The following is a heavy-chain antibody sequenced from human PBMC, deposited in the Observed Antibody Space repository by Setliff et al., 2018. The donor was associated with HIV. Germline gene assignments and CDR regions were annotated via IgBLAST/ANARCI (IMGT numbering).Heavy chain of an antibody. CDR3: ARGSPLSWTPPGGYWCFDL. Sequence: SETLSLTCTIYGGSFSGNHWSWIRQSPGNGLEWIGEVLYNGGTRYNPSLENRVSMSVDTSKNQFSLKLNSVTAADTAVYYCARGSPLSWTPPGGYWCFDLWGRGTLVTVSS. V-gene: IGHV4-34*01. CDR2: VLYNGGT. D-gene: IGHD2-15*01. J-gene: IGHJ2*01. CDR1: GGSFSGNH.